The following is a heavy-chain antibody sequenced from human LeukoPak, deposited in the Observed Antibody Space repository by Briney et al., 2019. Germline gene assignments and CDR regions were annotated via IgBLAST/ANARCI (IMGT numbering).Heavy chain of an antibody. J-gene: IGHJ5*02. CDR2: IYYSGST. V-gene: IGHV4-61*01. CDR3: ARAKVGPDDNWFDP. CDR1: GGSISSSPYY. Sequence: SETLSLTCTVSGGSISSSPYYWSWIRQPPGKGLEWIGYIYYSGSTNYNPSLKSRVTISVDTSKNQFSLKLSSVTAADTAVYYCARAKVGPDDNWFDPWGQGTLVTVSS. D-gene: IGHD4-23*01.